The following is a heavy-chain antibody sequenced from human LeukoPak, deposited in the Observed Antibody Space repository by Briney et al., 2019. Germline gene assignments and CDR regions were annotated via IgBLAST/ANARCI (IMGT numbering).Heavy chain of an antibody. CDR1: DASIRSSNYY. J-gene: IGHJ4*02. CDR3: ARGFGNPLPLDY. V-gene: IGHV4-39*07. D-gene: IGHD1-14*01. CDR2: IYYGGTT. Sequence: PSETLSLTCSVSDASIRSSNYYWAWIRQPPGKGLEWIGSIYYGGTTFYNPSLKSRVTVSVDTSNYQLSLKLTSVSAADTAGYYCARGFGNPLPLDYWGQGTLVTVSS.